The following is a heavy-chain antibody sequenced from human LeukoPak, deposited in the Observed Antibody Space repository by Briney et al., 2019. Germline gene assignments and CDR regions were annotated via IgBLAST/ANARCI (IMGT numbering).Heavy chain of an antibody. J-gene: IGHJ5*02. CDR2: IYYSGST. CDR1: GGSISSYY. CDR3: ARERYYYGSGSYYDPRWFDP. Sequence: SETLSLTCTVSGGSISSYYWSWIRQPPGKGLEWMGYIYYSGSTNYNPSLKSRVTISVATSNTQFSLKLRSVPAADTAVYYCARERYYYGSGSYYDPRWFDPWGQGTLVTVSS. V-gene: IGHV4-59*13. D-gene: IGHD3-10*01.